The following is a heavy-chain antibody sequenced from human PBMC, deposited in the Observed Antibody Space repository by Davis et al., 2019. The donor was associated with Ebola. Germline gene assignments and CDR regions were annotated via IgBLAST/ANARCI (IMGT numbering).Heavy chain of an antibody. CDR2: PNNDGGHT. Sequence: GESLKISCAAPGFSFSTYWMHWVRQAPGKGLVWVPRPNNDGGHTSYAESVKGRFTMFRDNAKNTLYLQMNSLRAEDTAVYYCGRVIMIPGIGMDVWGQGTTVTVSS. D-gene: IGHD3-16*01. CDR1: GFSFSTYW. V-gene: IGHV3-74*01. CDR3: GRVIMIPGIGMDV. J-gene: IGHJ6*02.